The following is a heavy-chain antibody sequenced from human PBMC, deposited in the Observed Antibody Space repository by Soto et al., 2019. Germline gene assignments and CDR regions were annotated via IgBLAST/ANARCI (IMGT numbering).Heavy chain of an antibody. Sequence: QVQLVESGGGVVQPGRSLRLSCAASGFTFSSYAMHWVRQAPGKGLEWVAVISYDGSNKYYADSVKGRFTISRDNSKNTLYLQMNSLRAEDTAVYYCARDVFDSYGDYTHWGQGTLVTVSS. CDR3: ARDVFDSYGDYTH. J-gene: IGHJ4*02. CDR1: GFTFSSYA. D-gene: IGHD4-17*01. V-gene: IGHV3-30-3*01. CDR2: ISYDGSNK.